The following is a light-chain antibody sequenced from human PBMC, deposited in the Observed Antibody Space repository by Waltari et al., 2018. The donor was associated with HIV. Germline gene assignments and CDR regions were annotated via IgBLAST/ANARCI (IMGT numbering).Light chain of an antibody. J-gene: IGLJ2*01. V-gene: IGLV1-40*01. CDR3: QSYDRSLSGSV. CDR2: GNN. Sequence: QSVLTQPPSVSGAPGQRVTISCTGSSSNIGAVSDVHWYQQLPGTAPKLLLYGNNNRPSGVPDRFSGSKSGTPASLAITGLQAEDEADYYCQSYDRSLSGSVFGGGTKLTVL. CDR1: SSNIGAVSD.